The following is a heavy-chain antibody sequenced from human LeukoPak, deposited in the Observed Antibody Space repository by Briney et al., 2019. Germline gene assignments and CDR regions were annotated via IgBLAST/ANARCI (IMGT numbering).Heavy chain of an antibody. CDR3: ATGGALGGHFPY. Sequence: GGSLRLSCVVSGFDFSYSTMTWVRQAPGKGPEWVAKMKEDGGEEHYVDSVKGRFTISRDNAKNSLYLQINSLRVEDTAVYYCATGGALGGHFPYWGQGTLVTVSS. D-gene: IGHD1-26*01. CDR1: GFDFSYST. J-gene: IGHJ4*02. V-gene: IGHV3-7*01. CDR2: MKEDGGEE.